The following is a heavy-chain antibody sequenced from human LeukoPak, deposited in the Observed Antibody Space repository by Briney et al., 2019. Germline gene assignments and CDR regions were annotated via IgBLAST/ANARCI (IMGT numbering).Heavy chain of an antibody. CDR1: GGSVSSGSYY. CDR2: IYYSGSS. Sequence: SETLSLTCTVSGGSVSSGSYYWSWIRQPPGKGLEWIGYIYYSGSSNYNPSLKSRVTISVDTSKNQFSLKLSSMTAADTAVYYCARFRTTFGELNHWGQGTLVTVSS. D-gene: IGHD3-10*01. J-gene: IGHJ5*02. CDR3: ARFRTTFGELNH. V-gene: IGHV4-61*01.